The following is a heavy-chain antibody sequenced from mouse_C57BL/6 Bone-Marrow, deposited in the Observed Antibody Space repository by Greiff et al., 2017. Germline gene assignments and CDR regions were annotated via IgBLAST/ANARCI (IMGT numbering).Heavy chain of an antibody. V-gene: IGHV5-16*01. D-gene: IGHD2-3*01. CDR3: ARIFLCGFAY. CDR1: GFTFSGYY. Sequence: DVKLVESEGGLVQPGSSMKLSCTASGFTFSGYYMAWVRQVPEKGLEWVANINYDGSSTYYLDSLKSRFIISRDNATNILYLPLRSLKSEDTATYYFARIFLCGFAYWGQGTLVTVSA. CDR2: INYDGSST. J-gene: IGHJ3*01.